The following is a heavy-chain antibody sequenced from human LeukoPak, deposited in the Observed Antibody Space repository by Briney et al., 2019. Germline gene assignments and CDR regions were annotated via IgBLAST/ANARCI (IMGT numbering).Heavy chain of an antibody. Sequence: ETLSLTCTVSGGSISSYYWSWIRQPPGKGLEWIGYIYNSGSTNYNPSLESRITISVDMSKNQFSLKLSSVTAADTAVYYCARKTSRSWCFDYWGQGTLVTVSS. CDR2: IYNSGST. CDR1: GGSISSYY. D-gene: IGHD6-13*01. V-gene: IGHV4-59*01. J-gene: IGHJ4*02. CDR3: ARKTSRSWCFDY.